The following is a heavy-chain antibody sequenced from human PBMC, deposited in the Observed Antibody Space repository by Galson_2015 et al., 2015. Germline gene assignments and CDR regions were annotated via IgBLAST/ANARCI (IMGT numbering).Heavy chain of an antibody. D-gene: IGHD3-16*01. J-gene: IGHJ4*02. Sequence: PALVTPTQTLTLACTFSGFSLTTSGVGVGWIRQPPGEALEWLALIYWDDDKRYSPSLRTRLTIAKDTSENQVVLTMTNMDPVDTATYYCAQSAWGGGMGYFDYWGQGMVITVSS. CDR3: AQSAWGGGMGYFDY. CDR1: GFSLTTSGVG. CDR2: IYWDDDK. V-gene: IGHV2-5*02.